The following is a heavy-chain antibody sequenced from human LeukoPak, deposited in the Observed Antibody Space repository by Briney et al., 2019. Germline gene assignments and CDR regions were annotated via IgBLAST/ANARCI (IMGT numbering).Heavy chain of an antibody. D-gene: IGHD6-6*01. J-gene: IGHJ4*02. CDR2: INHSGST. CDR1: GGSFSGYY. Sequence: PSETLSLTCAVYGGSFSGYYWSWIRQPPGKGLEWIGEINHSGSTNYNPSLKSRVTISVDTSKNQFSLKLSSVTAADTAVYYCARRPLGGAARYFDYWGQGTLVTVSS. CDR3: ARRPLGGAARYFDY. V-gene: IGHV4-34*01.